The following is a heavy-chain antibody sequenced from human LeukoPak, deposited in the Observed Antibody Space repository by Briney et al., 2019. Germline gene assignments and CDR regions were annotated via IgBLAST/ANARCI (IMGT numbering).Heavy chain of an antibody. CDR2: IYYSGST. CDR1: GGSISSYY. J-gene: IGHJ4*02. Sequence: PSETLSLTCTVSGGSISSYYWSWIRQPPGKGLEWIGYIYYSGSTNYNPSLKSRVTISVDTSKNQFSLKLSSVTAADTAVYYCARGLDILTGYFDYWGQGTLVTVSS. CDR3: ARGLDILTGYFDY. V-gene: IGHV4-59*01. D-gene: IGHD3-9*01.